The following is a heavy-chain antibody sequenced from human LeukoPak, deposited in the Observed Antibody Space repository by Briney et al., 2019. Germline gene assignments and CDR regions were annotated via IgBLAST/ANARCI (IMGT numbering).Heavy chain of an antibody. D-gene: IGHD3-22*01. J-gene: IGHJ4*02. V-gene: IGHV3-30*18. Sequence: GGSLRLSCAASGFTFSSYDMHWVRQAPGKGLEWVAVISYDGSNKYYADSVKGRFTISRDNSKNTLHLQMNSLRAEDTAVYYCAKGLYYYDIRGHPPDYWGQGTVVTVSS. CDR1: GFTFSSYD. CDR3: AKGLYYYDIRGHPPDY. CDR2: ISYDGSNK.